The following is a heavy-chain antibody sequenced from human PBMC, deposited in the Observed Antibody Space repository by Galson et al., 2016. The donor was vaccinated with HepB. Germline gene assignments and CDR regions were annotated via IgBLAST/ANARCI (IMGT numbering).Heavy chain of an antibody. V-gene: IGHV6-1*01. CDR3: VRAVTGYYDY. D-gene: IGHD6-19*01. Sequence: CAISGDSVSSNGAAWNWIRQSPSRGLEWLGRTYYRSKWYHDYALSVKSRITINPDTSKNQFSLQLNSVTPEDTAVYYCVRAVTGYYDYWGQGTLVTVSS. J-gene: IGHJ4*02. CDR1: GDSVSSNGAA. CDR2: TYYRSKWYH.